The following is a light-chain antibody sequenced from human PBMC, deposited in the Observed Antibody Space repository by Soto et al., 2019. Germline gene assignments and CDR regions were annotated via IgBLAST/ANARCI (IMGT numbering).Light chain of an antibody. V-gene: IGLV2-14*03. CDR1: TSDLGAYNY. Sequence: QSALTQPASVSGSPGQSITISCTGTTSDLGAYNYVSWYQHHPGKAPKLLIYDVTDRPSGVSDRFSGSKSGNTASLTISGLLAEDEADYFCSSYTTINTVVVFGGGTKLTVL. CDR3: SSYTTINTVVV. CDR2: DVT. J-gene: IGLJ2*01.